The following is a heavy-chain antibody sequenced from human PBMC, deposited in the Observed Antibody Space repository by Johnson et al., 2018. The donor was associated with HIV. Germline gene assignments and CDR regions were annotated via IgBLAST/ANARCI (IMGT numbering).Heavy chain of an antibody. J-gene: IGHJ3*02. CDR3: ARVDGSGSLGAFDI. CDR1: GFTFDDYA. V-gene: IGHV3-9*01. CDR2: ISWNSGSI. Sequence: VQLVESGGGLVQPGRSLRLSCAASGFTFDDYAMHWVRQAPGKGLEWVSGISWNSGSIGYADSVKGRFTISRDNAKNSLYLQMNSLRAEDTAVYYCARVDGSGSLGAFDIWGQGTMVTVSS. D-gene: IGHD3-10*01.